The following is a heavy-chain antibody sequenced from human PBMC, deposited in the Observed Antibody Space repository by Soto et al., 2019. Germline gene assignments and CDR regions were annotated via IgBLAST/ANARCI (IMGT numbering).Heavy chain of an antibody. J-gene: IGHJ6*02. CDR1: GYSFTSYW. Sequence: RGSLKISCKGSGYSFTSYWIGWVRQMPGKGLEWMGIIYPGDSDTRYSPSFQGQVTISADKSISTAYLQWSSLKASDTAMYYCARQMVVAATGHYGMDVWGQGPTVTVSS. CDR3: ARQMVVAATGHYGMDV. V-gene: IGHV5-51*01. D-gene: IGHD2-15*01. CDR2: IYPGDSDT.